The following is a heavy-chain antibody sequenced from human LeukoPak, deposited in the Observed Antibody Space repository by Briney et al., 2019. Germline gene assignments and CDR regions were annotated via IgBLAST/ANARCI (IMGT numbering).Heavy chain of an antibody. Sequence: SETLSLTCAVYGGSFSGYYWSWIRQPPGKGLEWIGEINHSGSTNYNPSLKSRVTISVDMSKNRFSLKLSSVTAADTAVYYCARGITMVRGVITHYYYYGMDVWGKGTTVTVSS. V-gene: IGHV4-34*01. CDR3: ARGITMVRGVITHYYYYGMDV. CDR1: GGSFSGYY. J-gene: IGHJ6*04. D-gene: IGHD3-10*01. CDR2: INHSGST.